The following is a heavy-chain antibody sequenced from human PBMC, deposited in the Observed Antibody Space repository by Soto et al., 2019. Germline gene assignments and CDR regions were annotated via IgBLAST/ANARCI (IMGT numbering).Heavy chain of an antibody. CDR2: ISYDGSNK. Sequence: GGSLRLSCAASGFTFSSYGMHWVRQAPGKGLEWVVVISYDGSNKYYADSVKGRFTISRDNSKNTLYLQMNSLRAEDTAVYYCAKGTHSSGWSYFDYWGQGTLVTVSS. D-gene: IGHD6-19*01. J-gene: IGHJ4*02. CDR3: AKGTHSSGWSYFDY. CDR1: GFTFSSYG. V-gene: IGHV3-30*18.